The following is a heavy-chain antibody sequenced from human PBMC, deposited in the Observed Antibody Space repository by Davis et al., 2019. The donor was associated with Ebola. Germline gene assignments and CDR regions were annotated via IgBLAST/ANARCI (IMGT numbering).Heavy chain of an antibody. CDR3: AKDINTAMAPGPFDY. Sequence: GESLKISCADSGFTFSSYAMSWVRQAPGKGLEWVSLISGDGGSTYYADSVKGRFTISRDNSKNSLYLQMNSLRTEDTALYYCAKDINTAMAPGPFDYWGQGTLVTVSS. V-gene: IGHV3-43*02. D-gene: IGHD5-18*01. J-gene: IGHJ4*02. CDR1: GFTFSSYA. CDR2: ISGDGGST.